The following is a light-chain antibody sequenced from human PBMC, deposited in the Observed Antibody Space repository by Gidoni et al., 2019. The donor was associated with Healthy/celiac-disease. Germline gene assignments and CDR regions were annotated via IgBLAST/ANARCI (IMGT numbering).Light chain of an antibody. CDR2: KAS. Sequence: DIQMTQSPSTLSASVGDRVTITCRASQSISSWLAWYQQKPGKAPKLLIYKASSLESGVPSRFSGSGSGTEFTLTIRILQPDDFATYYCQQYNSYPFTFGPGTKVDIK. CDR1: QSISSW. CDR3: QQYNSYPFT. V-gene: IGKV1-5*03. J-gene: IGKJ3*01.